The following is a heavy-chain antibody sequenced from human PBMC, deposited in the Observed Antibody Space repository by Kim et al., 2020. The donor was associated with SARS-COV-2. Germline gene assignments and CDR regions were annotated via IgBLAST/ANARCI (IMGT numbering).Heavy chain of an antibody. D-gene: IGHD4-4*01. V-gene: IGHV4-30-2*01. Sequence: SETLSLTCAVSGGSISSGGYSWSWIRQPPGKGLEWIGYIYHSGSTYYNPSLKSRVTISVDRSKNQFSLKLSSVTAADTAVYYCHGGNYTHDYWGQGTLVTVSS. CDR1: GGSISSGGYS. CDR3: HGGNYTHDY. CDR2: IYHSGST. J-gene: IGHJ4*02.